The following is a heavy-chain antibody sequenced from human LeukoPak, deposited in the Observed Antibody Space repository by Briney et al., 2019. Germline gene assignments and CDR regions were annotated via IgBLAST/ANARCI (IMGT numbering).Heavy chain of an antibody. V-gene: IGHV4-34*01. CDR1: GGSFSGYY. J-gene: IGHJ4*02. CDR3: ARGPQWLRFSCGFDY. Sequence: SETLSLTCAVYGGSFSGYYWSWIRQPPGKGLEWIGEINHSGSTNYNPSLKSRVTVSVDTSKNQFSLKLSSVTAADTAVYYCARGPQWLRFSCGFDYWGQGTLVTVSS. CDR2: INHSGST. D-gene: IGHD5-12*01.